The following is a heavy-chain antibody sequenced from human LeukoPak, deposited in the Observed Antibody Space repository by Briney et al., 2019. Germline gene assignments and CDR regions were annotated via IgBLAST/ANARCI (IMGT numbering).Heavy chain of an antibody. V-gene: IGHV1-69*13. CDR1: GGTFSSYA. J-gene: IGHJ4*02. CDR3: ARGLAREPGDY. Sequence: SVKVSCKASGGTFSSYAISWVRQAPGQGLEWMGGIIPIFGTANYAQKFQGRVTITADGSTSTAYMELSSLRSEDTAVYCCARGLAREPGDYWGQGTLVTVSS. D-gene: IGHD3-9*01. CDR2: IIPIFGTA.